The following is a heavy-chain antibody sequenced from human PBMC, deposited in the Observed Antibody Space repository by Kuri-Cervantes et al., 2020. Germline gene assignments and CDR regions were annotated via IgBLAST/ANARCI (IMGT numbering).Heavy chain of an antibody. CDR1: GFTFSSYA. Sequence: GESLKISCAASGFTFSSYAMHWVRQAPGKGLEWVAGTSYNGGVKYYAGSMEGRFIISKATANNTLYLQMNSPRVDDTATYYCAKESDAFDIWGQGTMVTVSS. CDR3: AKESDAFDI. CDR2: TSYNGGVK. J-gene: IGHJ3*02. V-gene: IGHV3-30*18.